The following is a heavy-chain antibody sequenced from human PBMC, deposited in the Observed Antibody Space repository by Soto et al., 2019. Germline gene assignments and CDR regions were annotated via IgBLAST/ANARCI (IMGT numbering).Heavy chain of an antibody. V-gene: IGHV3-11*01. Sequence: PGGSLTLSXAASGFTFSDYYMSWIRQAPGKGLEWVSYISSSGSTIYYADSVKGRFTISRDNAKNSLYLQMNSLRAEDTAVYYCARGNIAVAGSAFDIWGQGTMVTVSS. D-gene: IGHD6-19*01. CDR3: ARGNIAVAGSAFDI. CDR1: GFTFSDYY. CDR2: ISSSGSTI. J-gene: IGHJ3*02.